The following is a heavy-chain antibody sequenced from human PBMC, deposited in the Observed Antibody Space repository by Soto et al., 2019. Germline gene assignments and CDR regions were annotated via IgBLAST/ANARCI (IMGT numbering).Heavy chain of an antibody. CDR1: GYTFTSYS. J-gene: IGHJ6*03. CDR2: ISAYNGNT. V-gene: IGHV1-18*01. D-gene: IGHD3-9*01. Sequence: ASVKVSCKASGYTFTSYSISWVRQAPGQGLEWMGWISAYNGNTNYAQKLQGRVTMTTDTSTSTAYMELRSLRSDDTAVYYCAREQLGYDILTGYYSPYYYYYMDVWGKGTTVTVSS. CDR3: AREQLGYDILTGYYSPYYYYYMDV.